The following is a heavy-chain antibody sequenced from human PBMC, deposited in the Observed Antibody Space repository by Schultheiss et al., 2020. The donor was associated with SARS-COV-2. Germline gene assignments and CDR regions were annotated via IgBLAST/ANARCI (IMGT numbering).Heavy chain of an antibody. CDR2: IYPGDSDT. Sequence: GGSLRLSCKGSGYDFSTNWIAWVRQMPGKGLEWMGIIYPGDSDTRYSPSFQGQVTISADKSISTAYLQWSSLKASDTAMYYCARDFRQRFDPWGQGTLVTVSS. CDR3: ARDFRQRFDP. J-gene: IGHJ5*02. D-gene: IGHD3-3*01. V-gene: IGHV5-51*01. CDR1: GYDFSTNW.